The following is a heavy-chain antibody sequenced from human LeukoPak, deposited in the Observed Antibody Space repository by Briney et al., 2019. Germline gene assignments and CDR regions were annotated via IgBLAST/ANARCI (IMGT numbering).Heavy chain of an antibody. CDR2: ISGSGGST. J-gene: IGHJ4*02. V-gene: IGHV3-23*01. Sequence: GGSLRLSCAASGFTFSSYAMSWVRQAPGPGLESVSAISGSGGSTYYADSVKGRFTISRDNSKNTLYLQMNSLRAEDTAVYYCAKTSSIWTYYYDSSGYCYYWGQGTLVTVSS. CDR3: AKTSSIWTYYYDSSGYCYY. CDR1: GFTFSSYA. D-gene: IGHD3-22*01.